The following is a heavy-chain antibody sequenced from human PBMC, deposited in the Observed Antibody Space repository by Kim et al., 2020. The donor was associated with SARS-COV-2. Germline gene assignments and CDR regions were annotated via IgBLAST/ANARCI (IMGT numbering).Heavy chain of an antibody. J-gene: IGHJ6*03. CDR1: GFTFSSYE. Sequence: GGSLRLSCAASGFTFSSYEMNWVRQAPGKGLEWVSYISSSGSTIYYADSVKGRFTISRDNAKNSLYLQMNSLRAEDTAVYYCARTGYCSSTSCPLYYYYIDVRGKRTTVT. CDR2: ISSSGSTI. CDR3: ARTGYCSSTSCPLYYYYIDV. V-gene: IGHV3-48*03. D-gene: IGHD2-2*01.